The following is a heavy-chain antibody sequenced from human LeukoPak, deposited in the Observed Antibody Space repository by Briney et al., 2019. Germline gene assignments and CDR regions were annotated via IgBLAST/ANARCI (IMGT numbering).Heavy chain of an antibody. V-gene: IGHV3-21*01. J-gene: IGHJ4*02. CDR2: ISSSSSYI. CDR3: ARDLGEEIFDY. D-gene: IGHD3-10*01. CDR1: GFTFSSYS. Sequence: GGSLRLSCAASGFTFSSYSVNWVRQAPGNGLEWVSSISSSSSYIYYADSVKGRFTISRDNAKNSLYLQMNSLRAEDTAVYYCARDLGEEIFDYWGQGTLVTVSS.